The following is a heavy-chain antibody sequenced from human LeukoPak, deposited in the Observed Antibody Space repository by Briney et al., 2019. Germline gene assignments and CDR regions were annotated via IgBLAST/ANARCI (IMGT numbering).Heavy chain of an antibody. J-gene: IGHJ3*02. D-gene: IGHD6-19*01. Sequence: SETLSLTCTVSGGPISSYYWSWIRQPAGKGLEWIGRIYTSGSTNYNPSLKSRVTMSVDTSKNQFSLKLSSVTAADTAVYYCARVPSLTHSSGWDDAFDIWGQGTMVTVSS. CDR2: IYTSGST. CDR3: ARVPSLTHSSGWDDAFDI. V-gene: IGHV4-4*07. CDR1: GGPISSYY.